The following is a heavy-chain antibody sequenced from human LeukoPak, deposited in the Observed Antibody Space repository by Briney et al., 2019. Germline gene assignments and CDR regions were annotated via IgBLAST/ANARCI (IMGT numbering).Heavy chain of an antibody. CDR1: GFTFSSYA. Sequence: PGGSLRLSCAASGFTFSSYAMSWARQAPGKGLEWVSTISGSGDGTYYADSVKGRFTISRDNSKNTVYLQMNSLRADDTAVYYCAKDLDDSSGFYSYHRWGQGTLVTVSS. V-gene: IGHV3-23*01. CDR2: ISGSGDGT. J-gene: IGHJ1*01. CDR3: AKDLDDSSGFYSYHR. D-gene: IGHD3-22*01.